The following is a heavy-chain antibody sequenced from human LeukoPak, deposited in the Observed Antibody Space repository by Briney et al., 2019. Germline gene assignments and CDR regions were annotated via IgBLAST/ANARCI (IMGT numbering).Heavy chain of an antibody. Sequence: SETLSLTCAVYGGSFSGYYWSWIRQPPGKGLEWIGEINHSGSTNYNPSLKSRVTISVDTSKNQFSLKLSSVTAADTAVYYYARGLSAIVYWGQGTLVTVSS. V-gene: IGHV4-34*01. J-gene: IGHJ4*02. CDR3: ARGLSAIVY. CDR2: INHSGST. D-gene: IGHD2-15*01. CDR1: GGSFSGYY.